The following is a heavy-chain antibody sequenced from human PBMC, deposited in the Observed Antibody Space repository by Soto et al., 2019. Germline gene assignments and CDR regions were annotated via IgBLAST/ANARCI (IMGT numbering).Heavy chain of an antibody. CDR3: AKDQGENWTKVDHYYYYGMDV. J-gene: IGHJ6*02. D-gene: IGHD1-1*01. V-gene: IGHV3-30*18. CDR2: ISYDGSNK. CDR1: GFTFSSYG. Sequence: GGSLRLSCAASGFTFSSYGMHWVRQAPGKGLEWVAVISYDGSNKYYADSVKGRFTISRDNSKNTLYLQMNSLRAEDTAVYYCAKDQGENWTKVDHYYYYGMDVWGQGTTVTVSS.